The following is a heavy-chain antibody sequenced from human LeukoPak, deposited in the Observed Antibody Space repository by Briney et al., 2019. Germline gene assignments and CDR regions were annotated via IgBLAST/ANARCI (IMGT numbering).Heavy chain of an antibody. D-gene: IGHD3-22*01. Sequence: TGGSLRLSCAASGFTFSSYSMNWVRQAPGKGLEWVSVIYSGGSTYYADSVKGRFTISRDNSKNTLYLQMNSLRAEDTAVYYCARDVYYYDSSGYSFDAFDIWGQGTMVTVSS. CDR1: GFTFSSYS. V-gene: IGHV3-53*01. CDR2: IYSGGST. J-gene: IGHJ3*02. CDR3: ARDVYYYDSSGYSFDAFDI.